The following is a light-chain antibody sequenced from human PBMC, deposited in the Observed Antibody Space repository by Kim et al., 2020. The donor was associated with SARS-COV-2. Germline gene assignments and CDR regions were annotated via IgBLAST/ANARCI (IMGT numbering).Light chain of an antibody. V-gene: IGKV1-39*01. J-gene: IGKJ4*01. CDR1: QSSSSY. CDR3: QQSYSTPLT. Sequence: ASVGDRVTITCRASQSSSSYLNWYQQKPGKAPKLLFYAASSLQSGVPSRFSGSGSGTDFTLTISSLQPEDFATYYCQQSYSTPLTFGGGTKVDIK. CDR2: AAS.